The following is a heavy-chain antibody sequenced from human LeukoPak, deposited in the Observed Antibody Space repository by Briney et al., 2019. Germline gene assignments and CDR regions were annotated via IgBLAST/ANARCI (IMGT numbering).Heavy chain of an antibody. CDR1: GGSFSGYY. Sequence: SETLSLTCAVYGGSFSGYYWSWIRRPPGKGLEWIGEINHSGSTNYNPSLKSRVTISVDTSKNQFSLKLSSVTAADTAVYYCARRITGKNSFDYWGQGTLVTVSS. V-gene: IGHV4-34*01. J-gene: IGHJ4*02. D-gene: IGHD1-20*01. CDR3: ARRITGKNSFDY. CDR2: INHSGST.